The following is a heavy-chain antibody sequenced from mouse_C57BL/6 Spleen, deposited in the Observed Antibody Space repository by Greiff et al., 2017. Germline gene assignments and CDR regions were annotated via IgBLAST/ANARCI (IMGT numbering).Heavy chain of an antibody. CDR1: GFNFSNYW. J-gene: IGHJ4*01. V-gene: IGHV6-3*01. CDR3: TNKDSNYSYAMDY. CDR2: IRLKSDNYAT. Sequence: EVKVEESGGGLVQPGGSMKLSCVASGFNFSNYWMNWVRQSPEKGLEWVAQIRLKSDNYATHYAESVQGRFTISRDDSKSSVYLQMNNLRAEDTGIYYCTNKDSNYSYAMDYWGQGTSVTVSS. D-gene: IGHD2-5*01.